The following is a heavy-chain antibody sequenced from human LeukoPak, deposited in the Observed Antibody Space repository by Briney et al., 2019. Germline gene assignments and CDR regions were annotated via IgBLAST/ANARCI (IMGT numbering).Heavy chain of an antibody. Sequence: SETLSLTCAVYGGSFSGYYWSWIRQPPGKGLEWIGYIYYSGSTYYNPSLKSRVTISVDTSKNQFSLKLSSVTAADTAVYYCARVDFGVVIIDYWGQGTLVTVSS. CDR1: GGSFSGYY. V-gene: IGHV4-34*09. D-gene: IGHD3-3*01. CDR2: IYYSGST. CDR3: ARVDFGVVIIDY. J-gene: IGHJ4*02.